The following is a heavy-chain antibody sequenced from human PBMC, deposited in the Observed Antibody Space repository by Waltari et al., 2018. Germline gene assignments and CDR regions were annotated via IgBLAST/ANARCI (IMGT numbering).Heavy chain of an antibody. D-gene: IGHD6-13*01. V-gene: IGHV3-23*03. CDR3: AESRAAAGLDS. J-gene: IGHJ4*02. Sequence: EVQLLESGGGLVQPGGSLRLSCSGVTFSSYAMSWVRQAPGMGLGGVSVLYNDGTTHYVDSVEGRFTISRDHSDNTLHLQMSSLRAEDTAVYYCAESRAAAGLDSWGQGTLVTVSS. CDR2: LYNDGTT. CDR1: GVTFSSYA.